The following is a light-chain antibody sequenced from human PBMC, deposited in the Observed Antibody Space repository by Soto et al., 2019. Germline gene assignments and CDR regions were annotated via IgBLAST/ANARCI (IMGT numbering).Light chain of an antibody. CDR1: QSVSSNS. V-gene: IGKV3-20*01. CDR2: GAS. CDR3: QQYGSSPPNT. J-gene: IGKJ2*01. Sequence: EIVLTQSPGTLSLSPGERVTLSCRASQSVSSNSLAWYLQKPGQAPRLLIYGASSRATDIPDRFSGSGSGTDFTLTISRLEPEDFAVYYCQQYGSSPPNTFGQGTKLEIK.